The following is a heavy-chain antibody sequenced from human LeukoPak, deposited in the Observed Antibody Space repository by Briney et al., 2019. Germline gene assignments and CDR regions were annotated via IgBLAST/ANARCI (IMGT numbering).Heavy chain of an antibody. D-gene: IGHD5-24*01. V-gene: IGHV4-34*01. CDR2: IKESEKT. Sequence: PSETLSLTCAVYGGSLSGYYWSWIRQPPGKGLEWIGAIKESEKTNYNPSLKSRVTISIDPSKNQFSLKLSSVTAADTAVYYCAREGLRNVHNPLGYWGQGTLVTVSS. CDR1: GGSLSGYY. CDR3: AREGLRNVHNPLGY. J-gene: IGHJ4*02.